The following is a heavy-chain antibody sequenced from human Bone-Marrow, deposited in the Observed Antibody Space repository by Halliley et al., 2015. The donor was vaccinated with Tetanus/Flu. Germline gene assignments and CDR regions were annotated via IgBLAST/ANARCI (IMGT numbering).Heavy chain of an antibody. CDR1: GFTFSSYS. D-gene: IGHD3-9*01. CDR3: AGVSINDTYGMEV. Sequence: SGFTFSSYSMQWVRQAPGKGLDWVAFIWYDGSSKYYGDPVKGRFTISRDNSKNTLFLQMNNLRAEDTALYYCAGVSINDTYGMEVWGQGTTVIVSS. CDR2: IWYDGSSK. J-gene: IGHJ6*02. V-gene: IGHV3-33*01.